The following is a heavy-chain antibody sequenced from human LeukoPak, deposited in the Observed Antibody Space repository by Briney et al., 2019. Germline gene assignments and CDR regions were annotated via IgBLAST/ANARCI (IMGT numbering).Heavy chain of an antibody. CDR3: VLLVWG. D-gene: IGHD3-16*01. V-gene: IGHV3-74*01. Sequence: GGSLRLSCAVSGFIFSNHYMHWVRHAPGKGLVWVSRINNDGSITNYADCVKGRFTISRDNAKSTLHLQMNSLKAEDTAVYYCVLLVWGGGQGTLVTVSS. CDR2: INNDGSIT. J-gene: IGHJ4*02. CDR1: GFIFSNHY.